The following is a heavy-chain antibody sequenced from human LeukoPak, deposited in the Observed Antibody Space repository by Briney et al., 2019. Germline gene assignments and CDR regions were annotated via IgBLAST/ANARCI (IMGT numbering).Heavy chain of an antibody. D-gene: IGHD5-24*01. Sequence: GESLKISCKGSGYSFTSYWIGWVRQMPGKGLELMAIIYPGDSDTRYSPSFQGQVTISADKSISTAYLQWSSLKASDTAMYCCQRHKEMATEPYYSDYWGQGTPVTVSS. CDR2: IYPGDSDT. CDR1: GYSFTSYW. CDR3: QRHKEMATEPYYSDY. J-gene: IGHJ4*02. V-gene: IGHV5-51*01.